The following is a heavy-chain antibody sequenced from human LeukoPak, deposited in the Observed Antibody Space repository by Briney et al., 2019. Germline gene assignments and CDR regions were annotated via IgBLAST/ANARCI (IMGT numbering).Heavy chain of an antibody. D-gene: IGHD6-13*01. Sequence: GASVSVSCKASGYTFTSYYMHWVRQAPGQGLEWMGWINPNSGGTNYAQKFQGRVTMTRDTSISTAYMELSRLRSDDTAVYYCARRRIADYWFDPWGQGTLVTVSS. CDR2: INPNSGGT. V-gene: IGHV1-2*02. CDR1: GYTFTSYY. CDR3: ARRRIADYWFDP. J-gene: IGHJ5*02.